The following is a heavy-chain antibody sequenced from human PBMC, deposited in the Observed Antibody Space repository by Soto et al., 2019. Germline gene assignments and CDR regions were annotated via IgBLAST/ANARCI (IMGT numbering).Heavy chain of an antibody. CDR2: IYYSGST. CDR1: GGSISSSSYY. D-gene: IGHD5-12*01. J-gene: IGHJ4*02. CDR3: ARRGYSGYDWYDY. V-gene: IGHV4-39*01. Sequence: QLQLQESGPGLVKPSETLSLTCTVSGGSISSSSYYWGWIRQPPGKGLEWIGSIYYSGSTYYNPSLKSRVTIAVDTSKNQFSLKLSSVTAADTAVYYGARRGYSGYDWYDYWGQGTLGTVSS.